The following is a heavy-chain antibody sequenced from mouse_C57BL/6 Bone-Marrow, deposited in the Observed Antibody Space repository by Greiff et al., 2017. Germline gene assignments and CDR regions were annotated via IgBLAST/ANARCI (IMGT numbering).Heavy chain of an antibody. CDR2: IYPRSGYT. CDR3: AIIYGSSPFAD. Sequence: QVQLQQSGAELARPGASVKLSCKASGYTFTSYGISWVKQRTGQGLEWIGEIYPRSGYTYYNEKFKGKATLTADKSSSTAYMELRSLTSEDSAVYVWAIIYGSSPFADWGQGTLVTVSA. J-gene: IGHJ3*01. CDR1: GYTFTSYG. V-gene: IGHV1-81*01. D-gene: IGHD1-1*01.